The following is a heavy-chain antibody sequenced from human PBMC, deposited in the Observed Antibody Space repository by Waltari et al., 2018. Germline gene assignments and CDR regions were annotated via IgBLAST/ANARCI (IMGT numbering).Heavy chain of an antibody. Sequence: QVQLVQSGAEVKKPGASVKVSCKASGYTFTSYGISWVRQAPGQGLEWMGWISAYNGNTNDARKLQGRVTMTTATSTSAAYMELRSLRSDDTAGYYCASTQGDFWSSGGWFDPWGQGTLVTVSS. J-gene: IGHJ5*02. CDR1: GYTFTSYG. CDR3: ASTQGDFWSSGGWFDP. D-gene: IGHD3-3*01. V-gene: IGHV1-18*01. CDR2: ISAYNGNT.